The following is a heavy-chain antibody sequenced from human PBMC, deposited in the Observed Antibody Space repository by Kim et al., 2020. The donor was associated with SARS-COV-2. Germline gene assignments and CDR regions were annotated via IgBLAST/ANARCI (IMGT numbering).Heavy chain of an antibody. D-gene: IGHD6-19*01. Sequence: SETLSLTCSVSGASIHSRNHYWGWIRQPPGEGLEWIANVDSSVNTYYSPSLRSRVALSLDTSKNQISLMLRSLTGADTAVYYCAKAGTTGYSSGWTYGFDSWGQGSLVTVSS. V-gene: IGHV4-39*07. J-gene: IGHJ5*01. CDR1: GASIHSRNHY. CDR3: AKAGTTGYSSGWTYGFDS. CDR2: VDSSVNT.